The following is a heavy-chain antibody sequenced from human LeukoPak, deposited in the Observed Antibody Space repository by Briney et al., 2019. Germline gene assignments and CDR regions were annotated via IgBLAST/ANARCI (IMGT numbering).Heavy chain of an antibody. V-gene: IGHV1-18*01. D-gene: IGHD4-17*01. CDR3: ARDPTTVTTWGYYYYYMDV. Sequence: ASVKVSFKASGYTFTIYGISWVRQAPGQGLEWMGWISAYNGNTNYAQKLQGRVTMTTDTSTSTAYMELRSLRSDDTAVYYCARDPTTVTTWGYYYYYMDVWGKGTTVTVSS. CDR1: GYTFTIYG. CDR2: ISAYNGNT. J-gene: IGHJ6*03.